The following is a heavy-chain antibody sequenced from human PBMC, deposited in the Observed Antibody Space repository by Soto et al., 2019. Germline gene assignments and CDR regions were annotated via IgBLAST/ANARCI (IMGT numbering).Heavy chain of an antibody. CDR2: IYYSGST. D-gene: IGHD1-26*01. J-gene: IGHJ4*02. CDR3: ARGGAGYTYRY. CDR1: GGSISSYY. Sequence: SETLSLTCTVSGGSISSYYWSWIRQPPGKGLEWIGYIYYSGSTNYNPSLKSRVTISVDTSKNQFSLKLSSVTAADTAVYYCARGGAGYTYRYSGQGTLGTVSS. V-gene: IGHV4-59*01.